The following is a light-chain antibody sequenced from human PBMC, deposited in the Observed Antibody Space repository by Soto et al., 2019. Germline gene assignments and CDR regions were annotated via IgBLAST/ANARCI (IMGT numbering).Light chain of an antibody. V-gene: IGKV1-6*01. J-gene: IGKJ1*01. Sequence: AIQMTQSPSSLSASVGDRVSITCRASQGIRNDLGWYQQKPGKAPKLLIYAASTLQSGVPSRFSGSGSGTGFTLTISSLQPEDCATYYCLQDYNYPWTFGQGTKVGIK. CDR1: QGIRND. CDR2: AAS. CDR3: LQDYNYPWT.